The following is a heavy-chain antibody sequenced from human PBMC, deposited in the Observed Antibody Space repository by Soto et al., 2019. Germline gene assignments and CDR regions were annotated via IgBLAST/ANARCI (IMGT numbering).Heavy chain of an antibody. CDR1: GGSISRGGDS. V-gene: IGHV4-30-2*01. CDR2: IYHSGST. Sequence: SETLSLTCAVCGGSISRGGDSWSWIRQPPGKGLEWIGYIYHSGSTYYNPSLKSRVTISVDRSKSQSSLKLSSVTAADTAVYYCARVWGYSYGLASDIWGQGTMVTVSS. J-gene: IGHJ3*02. D-gene: IGHD5-18*01. CDR3: ARVWGYSYGLASDI.